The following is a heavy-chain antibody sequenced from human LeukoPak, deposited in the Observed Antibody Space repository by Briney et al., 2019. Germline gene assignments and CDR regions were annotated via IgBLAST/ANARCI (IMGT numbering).Heavy chain of an antibody. CDR1: GGTFSIYA. Sequence: GASVKVTINASGGTFSIYAISRVRQAPGQGLEWMGGIIPIFGTANYAQKFQGRVTITADESTSTAYMELSSLRSEDTAVYYCARARTMSDAFYIWGQGTMVTVSS. J-gene: IGHJ3*02. V-gene: IGHV1-69*13. CDR3: ARARTMSDAFYI. CDR2: IIPIFGTA. D-gene: IGHD3-22*01.